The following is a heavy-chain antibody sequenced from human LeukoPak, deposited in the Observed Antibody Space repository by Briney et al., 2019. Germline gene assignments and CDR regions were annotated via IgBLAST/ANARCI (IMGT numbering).Heavy chain of an antibody. CDR1: GGTFSSYA. CDR2: IIPIFGTA. CDR3: ARCPGGARSPLEAFDI. V-gene: IGHV1-69*13. J-gene: IGHJ3*02. Sequence: GASVKVSCKASGGTFSSYAISWVRQAPGQGLEWMGGIIPIFGTANYAQKFQGRVTITADESTSTVYMELSSLRSEDTAVYYCARCPGGARSPLEAFDIWGQGTMVTVSS. D-gene: IGHD1-26*01.